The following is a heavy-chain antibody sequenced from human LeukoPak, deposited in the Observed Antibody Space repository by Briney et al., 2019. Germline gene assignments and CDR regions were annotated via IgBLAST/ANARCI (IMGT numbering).Heavy chain of an antibody. CDR1: GFTFSNYA. J-gene: IGHJ4*02. V-gene: IGHV3-23*01. Sequence: GASLRLSCAASGFTFSNYAMCWVRQAPGEGLEWVSGITRRGGSTYYADSVKGRFTISRDNSKNTLYLQMNSLRAEDTAVYYCAKWGYYDVLTGYYDPDYWGQGTLVTVSS. CDR2: ITRRGGST. CDR3: AKWGYYDVLTGYYDPDY. D-gene: IGHD3-9*01.